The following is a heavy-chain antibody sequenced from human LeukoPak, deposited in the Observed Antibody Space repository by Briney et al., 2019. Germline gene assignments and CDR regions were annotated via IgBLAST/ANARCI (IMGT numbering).Heavy chain of an antibody. J-gene: IGHJ6*03. V-gene: IGHV1-18*01. Sequence: ASVKVSCKPSGYTFMSYGVSWLRQAPGQGLEWMGWISAYTGNTNYAQKFQGRLTMTTDTSTSTAYMELSSLRSEDTAVYYCARSDIVVVPAQRGYYYYYMDVWGKGTTVTVSS. CDR2: ISAYTGNT. CDR3: ARSDIVVVPAQRGYYYYYMDV. D-gene: IGHD2-2*01. CDR1: GYTFMSYG.